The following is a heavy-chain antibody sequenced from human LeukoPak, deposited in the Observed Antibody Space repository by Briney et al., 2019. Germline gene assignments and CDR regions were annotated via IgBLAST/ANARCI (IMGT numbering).Heavy chain of an antibody. V-gene: IGHV3-64D*06. J-gene: IGHJ4*02. D-gene: IGHD4-23*01. CDR3: VKDRDYGGNSQIFDY. CDR2: ISSNGDNR. Sequence: GGSLRLSCSASGFISSNNAMHGVCQAPGKGLEYVSAISSNGDNRYYADSVKGRFTISRDISKNTLYLQMSSLRADDTAVYYCVKDRDYGGNSQIFDYWGQGKLVTVSS. CDR1: GFISSNNA.